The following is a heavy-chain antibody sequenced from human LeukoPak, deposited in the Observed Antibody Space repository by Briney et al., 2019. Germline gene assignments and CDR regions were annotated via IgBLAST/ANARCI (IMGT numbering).Heavy chain of an antibody. V-gene: IGHV3-30-3*01. Sequence: TGGSLRVSCAASGFTFSSYAMHWVRQAPGKGLEWVAVISYDGSNKYYADSVKGRFTISRDNSKNTLYLQMNSLRAEDTAVYYCARGPRIYYPFVYWGQGTLVTVSS. CDR1: GFTFSSYA. J-gene: IGHJ4*02. CDR3: ARGPRIYYPFVY. CDR2: ISYDGSNK. D-gene: IGHD3-22*01.